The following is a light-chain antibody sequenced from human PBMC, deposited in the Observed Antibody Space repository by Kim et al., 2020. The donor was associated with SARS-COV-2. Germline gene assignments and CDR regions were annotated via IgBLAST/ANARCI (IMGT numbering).Light chain of an antibody. CDR1: QSVSNNY. CDR3: QHYGTSRWT. J-gene: IGKJ1*01. CDR2: GAS. Sequence: SPGERATLSCRASQSVSNNYLAWYQQKPGQAPRLLIYGASSRATDIPDRFSGSGSGTDFTLTISRLEPEDFAVFYCQHYGTSRWTFGQGTKVDIK. V-gene: IGKV3-20*01.